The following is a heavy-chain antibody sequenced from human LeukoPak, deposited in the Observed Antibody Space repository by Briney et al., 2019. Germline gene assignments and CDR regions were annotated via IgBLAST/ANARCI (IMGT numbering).Heavy chain of an antibody. CDR1: GFTFSRYN. CDR2: ITSSSIYK. CDR3: ARVNWNDLGYYFDY. Sequence: PGGSLRLSCATSGFTFSRYNMNWVRQARGKGLEWVSSITSSSIYKYYADSMKGRFTISRDNAKNSLYLQMNSLRAEDTAVYYCARVNWNDLGYYFDYWGQGTLVTVSS. J-gene: IGHJ4*02. V-gene: IGHV3-21*01. D-gene: IGHD1-20*01.